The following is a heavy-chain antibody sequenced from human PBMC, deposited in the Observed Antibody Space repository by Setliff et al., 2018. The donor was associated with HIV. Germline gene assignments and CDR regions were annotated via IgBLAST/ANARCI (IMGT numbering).Heavy chain of an antibody. V-gene: IGHV1-69*10. Sequence: RASVKVSCKASGGTFSSYAISWVRQAPGQGLEWMGGIIPILGIANYAQKFQGRVTITADESTSTAYMELSSLRSEDTAVYYCARGRALVGATDYWGQGTLVTVSS. CDR2: IIPILGIA. CDR1: GGTFSSYA. CDR3: ARGRALVGATDY. D-gene: IGHD1-26*01. J-gene: IGHJ4*02.